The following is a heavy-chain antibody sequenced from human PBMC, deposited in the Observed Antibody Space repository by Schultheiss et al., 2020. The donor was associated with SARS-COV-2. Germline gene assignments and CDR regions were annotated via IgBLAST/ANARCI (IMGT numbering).Heavy chain of an antibody. D-gene: IGHD6-6*01. V-gene: IGHV3-30*18. Sequence: GGSLRLSCAASGFTVSSNYMSWVRQAPGKGLEWVAVISYDGSNKYYADSVKGRFTISRDNSKNTLYLQMNSLRDEDTAVYYCAKRGYSSSAPGGNWFDPWGQGTLVTVSS. CDR1: GFTVSSNY. CDR2: ISYDGSNK. J-gene: IGHJ5*02. CDR3: AKRGYSSSAPGGNWFDP.